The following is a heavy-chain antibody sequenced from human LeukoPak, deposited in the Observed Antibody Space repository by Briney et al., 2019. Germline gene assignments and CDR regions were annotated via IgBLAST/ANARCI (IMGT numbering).Heavy chain of an antibody. D-gene: IGHD2-2*01. CDR1: GGTFSSYA. Sequence: SVKVSCKASGGTFSSYAISWVRQAPGQGLEWMGGIIPIFGTANYAQKFQGRVTITADESTSTAYMELSRLRSDDTAVYYCARDYCSSTSCLFDYWGQGTLVTVSS. J-gene: IGHJ4*02. V-gene: IGHV1-69*01. CDR2: IIPIFGTA. CDR3: ARDYCSSTSCLFDY.